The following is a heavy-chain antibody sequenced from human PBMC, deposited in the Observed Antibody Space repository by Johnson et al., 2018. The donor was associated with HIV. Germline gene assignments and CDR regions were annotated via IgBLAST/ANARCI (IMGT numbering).Heavy chain of an antibody. D-gene: IGHD4-23*01. CDR2: VNNDGGDT. V-gene: IGHV3-74*02. J-gene: IGHJ3*02. Sequence: VQLVESGGGLVQPGGSLRLSCAVSGFTFTNYWMHWVRQAPGKGLVWVSRVNNDGGDTIYADSVKGRFTISRDNAKNPLFLQMNSLRAEDTAVYYCARPILRWRDDAFDIWGQGTMVTVSS. CDR3: ARPILRWRDDAFDI. CDR1: GFTFTNYW.